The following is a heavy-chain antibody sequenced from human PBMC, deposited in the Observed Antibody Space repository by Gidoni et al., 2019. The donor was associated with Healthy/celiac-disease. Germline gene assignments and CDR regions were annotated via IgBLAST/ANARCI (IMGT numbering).Heavy chain of an antibody. CDR1: GWSFSGYY. Sequence: QVQLQQWGAGLLKPSETLSLTCAVYGWSFSGYYWSWIRQPPGKGLEWIGKINHSGSTNYNPSLKSRVTISVDTSKNQFSLKLSSVTAADTAVYYCARGGMRDFRRGYCSGGSCYTNNWFDPWGQGTLVTVSS. CDR2: INHSGST. J-gene: IGHJ5*02. CDR3: ARGGMRDFRRGYCSGGSCYTNNWFDP. V-gene: IGHV4-34*01. D-gene: IGHD2-15*01.